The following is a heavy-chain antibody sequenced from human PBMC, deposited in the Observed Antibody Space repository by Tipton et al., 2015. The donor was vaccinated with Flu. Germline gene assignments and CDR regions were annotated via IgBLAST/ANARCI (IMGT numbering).Heavy chain of an antibody. CDR2: IYYSGST. V-gene: IGHV4-39*01. D-gene: IGHD3-10*01. CDR1: GGSISSSSYY. CDR3: ARGAGFGEWDAFDI. Sequence: TLSLTCTVSGGSISSSSYYWGWIRQPPGKGLEWIGSIYYSGSTYYNPSLKSRVTISVDTSKNQFSLKLSSVTAADTAVYYCARGAGFGEWDAFDIWGQGTMVTVSS. J-gene: IGHJ3*02.